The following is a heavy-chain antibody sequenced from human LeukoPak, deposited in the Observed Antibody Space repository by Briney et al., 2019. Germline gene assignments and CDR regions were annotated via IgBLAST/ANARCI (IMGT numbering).Heavy chain of an antibody. CDR1: GYTFTNYA. CDR2: INTNTGNP. V-gene: IGHV7-4-1*02. CDR3: VRDWGGSPPDEFV. Sequence: GASVKVSCKASGYTFTNYAMSWVRQAPGQGLEWLGWINTNTGNPTYAQGFTGRFVFSLDTSVSTAYLQISSLKAEDTAVYYCVRDWGGSPPDEFVWGQGTLVTVSS. J-gene: IGHJ4*02. D-gene: IGHD1-26*01.